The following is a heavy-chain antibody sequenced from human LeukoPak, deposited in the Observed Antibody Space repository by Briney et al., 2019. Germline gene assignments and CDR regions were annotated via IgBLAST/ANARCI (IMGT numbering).Heavy chain of an antibody. Sequence: PGGSLRLSCAASGFTFSGSAMHWVRQASGKGLEWVGRIRSKANGYATAYAASVKGRFTISRDDSKNTAYPQMNSLKTEDTAVYYCTTPMATIADYWGQGTLVTVSS. CDR1: GFTFSGSA. CDR2: IRSKANGYAT. D-gene: IGHD5-24*01. CDR3: TTPMATIADY. V-gene: IGHV3-73*01. J-gene: IGHJ4*02.